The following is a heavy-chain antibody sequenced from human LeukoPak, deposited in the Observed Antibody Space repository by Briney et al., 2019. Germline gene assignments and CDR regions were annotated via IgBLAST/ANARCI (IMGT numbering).Heavy chain of an antibody. Sequence: GASVKVSCKASGGTFSSYAISWVRQAPGQGLEWMGGIIPMFDTTNYAQKFQGRVTITADESTGTAYMELSSLTSEDTAVYYCATSDSRSWSYNWFHPWGQGTLVIVSS. CDR3: ATSDSRSWSYNWFHP. V-gene: IGHV1-69*13. CDR1: GGTFSSYA. J-gene: IGHJ5*02. CDR2: IIPMFDTT. D-gene: IGHD6-13*01.